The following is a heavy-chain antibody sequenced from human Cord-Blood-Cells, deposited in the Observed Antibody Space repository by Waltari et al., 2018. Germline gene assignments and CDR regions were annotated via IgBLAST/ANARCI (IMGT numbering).Heavy chain of an antibody. CDR2: IIPIFGTA. V-gene: IGHV1-69*01. Sequence: QVQLVQSGAEVKKHGSSVKVSCKASGGTFSSYAISWVRQAPGHGLEWMRGIIPIFGTANYAQKFQGRVTITADESTSTAYMELSSLRSEDTAVYYCARAAGDTAMVWAFDYWGQGTLVTVSS. CDR1: GGTFSSYA. J-gene: IGHJ4*02. CDR3: ARAAGDTAMVWAFDY. D-gene: IGHD5-18*01.